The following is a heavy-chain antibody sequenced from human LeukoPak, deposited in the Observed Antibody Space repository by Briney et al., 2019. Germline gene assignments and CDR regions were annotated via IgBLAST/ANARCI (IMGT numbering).Heavy chain of an antibody. CDR2: ISGSGGST. Sequence: PGGSLRLSCAASGFTFSSYAMSWVRQAPGKGLEWVSAISGSGGSTYYADSVKGRFTISRDNSKNTLYLQMNSLRAEDTAVYYCAKDRGIYPWQLAAFDYWGQGTLVTVSS. D-gene: IGHD6-6*01. J-gene: IGHJ4*02. CDR3: AKDRGIYPWQLAAFDY. CDR1: GFTFSSYA. V-gene: IGHV3-23*01.